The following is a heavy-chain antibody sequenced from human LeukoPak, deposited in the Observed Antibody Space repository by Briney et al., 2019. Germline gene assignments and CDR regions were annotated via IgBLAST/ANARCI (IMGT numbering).Heavy chain of an antibody. D-gene: IGHD3-10*01. CDR2: IYYSGST. J-gene: IGHJ5*02. CDR1: GGSISSYY. CDR3: ARHGLWFGEFLDADNWFDP. Sequence: PSETLSLTCTVSGGSISSYYWSWIRQPPGKGLEWIGYIYYSGSTNYNPSLKSRVTISVDTSKNQFSLKLSSVTAADTAVYYCARHGLWFGEFLDADNWFDPWGQGTLVTVSS. V-gene: IGHV4-59*08.